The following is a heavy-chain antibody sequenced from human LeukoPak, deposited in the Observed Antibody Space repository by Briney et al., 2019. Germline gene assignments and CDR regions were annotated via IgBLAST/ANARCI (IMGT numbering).Heavy chain of an antibody. Sequence: GASVKVSCKASGYTFTGYCMHWVRQAPGQGLEWMGWINPNSGGTNYAQKFQGWVTMTRDTSISTAYMELSRLRSDDTAVYYCATSRRDTAMAALDYWGQGTLVTVSS. J-gene: IGHJ4*02. CDR1: GYTFTGYC. D-gene: IGHD5-18*01. CDR3: ATSRRDTAMAALDY. CDR2: INPNSGGT. V-gene: IGHV1-2*04.